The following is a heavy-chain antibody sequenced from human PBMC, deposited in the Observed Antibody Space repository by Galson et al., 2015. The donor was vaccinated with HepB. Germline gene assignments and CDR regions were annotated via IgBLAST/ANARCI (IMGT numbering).Heavy chain of an antibody. CDR3: ARGSGWYPD. V-gene: IGHV3-7*03. Sequence: SLRLSCAASGFTFSSHWMSWVRQAPGKGLEWVAKIKQDGSEKYYVDSVKGRFTISRDNAKNSLYLQMDSLRAEDTAVYYCARGSGWYPDWGQGTLVTVSS. CDR2: IKQDGSEK. CDR1: GFTFSSHW. J-gene: IGHJ4*02. D-gene: IGHD6-19*01.